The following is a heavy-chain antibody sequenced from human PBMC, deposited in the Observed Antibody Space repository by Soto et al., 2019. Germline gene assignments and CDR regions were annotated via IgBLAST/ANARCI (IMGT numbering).Heavy chain of an antibody. CDR3: VRLIGNSWLDT. D-gene: IGHD2-8*01. Sequence: QVHLQQSGPGLVTPSQTLSLTCDISGASVSTNTATWDWIRQSPSRGLEWLGRTYYRSKWFYDYAVSVRSRITIRPDTSNNQVSLQLNSVTPDDTAVYYCVRLIGNSWLDTWGQGTLVTVSS. V-gene: IGHV6-1*01. J-gene: IGHJ5*02. CDR1: GASVSTNTAT. CDR2: TYYRSKWFY.